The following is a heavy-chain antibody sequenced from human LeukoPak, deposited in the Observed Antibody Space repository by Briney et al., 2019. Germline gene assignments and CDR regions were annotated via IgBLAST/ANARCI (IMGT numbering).Heavy chain of an antibody. CDR3: ARGAVPAAHYYFDY. V-gene: IGHV3-7*01. CDR2: IKQDGSEK. Sequence: GGSLRLSCAASGFTFSSYWMSWVRQAPGKGLEWVANIKQDGSEKYYVDSVKGRFTISRDNAKNSLCLQMNSLRAEDTAVYYCARGAVPAAHYYFDYWGQGTLVTVSS. CDR1: GFTFSSYW. D-gene: IGHD2-2*01. J-gene: IGHJ4*02.